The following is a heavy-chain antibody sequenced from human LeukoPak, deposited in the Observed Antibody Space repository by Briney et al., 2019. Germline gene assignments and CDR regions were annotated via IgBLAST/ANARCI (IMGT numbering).Heavy chain of an antibody. Sequence: GGSLRLSCAASGFSFSDYDMHWVRQAPGKGLEWVTFIRYDGTNTYADSVKGRFTISRDNSKNTLYLQMNSLRAEDTAVYYCATFRNSWYVPEFDFWGQGTLVTVSS. CDR1: GFSFSDYD. V-gene: IGHV3-30*02. D-gene: IGHD6-13*01. J-gene: IGHJ4*02. CDR2: IRYDGTNT. CDR3: ATFRNSWYVPEFDF.